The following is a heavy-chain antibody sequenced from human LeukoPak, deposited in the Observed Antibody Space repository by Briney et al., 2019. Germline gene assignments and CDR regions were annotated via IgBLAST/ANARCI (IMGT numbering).Heavy chain of an antibody. J-gene: IGHJ4*02. Sequence: SETLSLTCTVSGGSISSYYWSWIRQPPGKGLEWIGYIYYSGMTNYNPSLKSRVTISVDTSKNQFSLKLSSVTAADTAVYYCAREVRGQLGYFDYWGQGTLVTVSS. V-gene: IGHV4-59*01. CDR3: AREVRGQLGYFDY. CDR1: GGSISSYY. CDR2: IYYSGMT. D-gene: IGHD6-13*01.